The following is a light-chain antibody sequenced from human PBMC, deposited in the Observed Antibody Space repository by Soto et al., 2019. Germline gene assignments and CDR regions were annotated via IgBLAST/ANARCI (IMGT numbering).Light chain of an antibody. CDR1: SSDVGAYNY. CDR3: TSYAGTYSFFYV. J-gene: IGLJ1*01. CDR2: EVS. V-gene: IGLV2-8*01. Sequence: QSALTQPPSASVSPGQSVTISCTGTSSDVGAYNYVSWYQQLPSKAPKLIIYEVSKRPSGVPDRFSGSKSGNTASLTVSGLQAEDEADYYCTSYAGTYSFFYVFGTGTKVTVL.